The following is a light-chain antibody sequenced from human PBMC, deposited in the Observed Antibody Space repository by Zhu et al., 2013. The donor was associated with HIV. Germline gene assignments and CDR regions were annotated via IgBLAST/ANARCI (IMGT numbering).Light chain of an antibody. CDR1: QSISSW. CDR3: QQYHGYST. CDR2: DAS. J-gene: IGKJ3*01. V-gene: IGKV1-5*01. Sequence: DIQMTQSPSTLSASVGDRVTITCRASQSISSWLAWYQQKPGKAPKLLIYDASSLESGVPSRFSGSGSGTEFTLTISSLQPVDFATYFCQQYHGYSTFGPGTKVDLK.